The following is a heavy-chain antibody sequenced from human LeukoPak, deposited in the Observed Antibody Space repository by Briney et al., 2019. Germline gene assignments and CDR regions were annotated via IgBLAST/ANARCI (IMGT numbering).Heavy chain of an antibody. Sequence: ASVKVSCKASGYTFTSYGINWVRQAPGQGLEWMGWISTFNGITNYAQKLQGRVTMTTDTSTSTAYMELRSLRFDDTAVYYCARGHAYYYMDVWGKGTTVTVSS. CDR1: GYTFTSYG. V-gene: IGHV1-18*01. CDR2: ISTFNGIT. J-gene: IGHJ6*03. CDR3: ARGHAYYYMDV.